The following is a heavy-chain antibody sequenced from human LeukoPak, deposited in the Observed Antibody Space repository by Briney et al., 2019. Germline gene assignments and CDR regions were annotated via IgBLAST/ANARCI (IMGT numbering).Heavy chain of an antibody. V-gene: IGHV3-43*02. Sequence: GGSLRLSCAASGFTFDEFGMHWVRQAPGKVLEWVSFVSGDGGRTDYADSVKGRFTISRDNRKNSLYLQMDSLTAEDTAFYFCARDRMSRAPTYFHHWGQGTLVTVSA. D-gene: IGHD2-2*01. J-gene: IGHJ1*01. CDR3: ARDRMSRAPTYFHH. CDR2: VSGDGGRT. CDR1: GFTFDEFG.